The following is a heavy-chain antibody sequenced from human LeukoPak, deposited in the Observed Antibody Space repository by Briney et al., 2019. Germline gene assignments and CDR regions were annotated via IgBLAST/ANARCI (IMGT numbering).Heavy chain of an antibody. J-gene: IGHJ4*02. V-gene: IGHV1-2*02. D-gene: IGHD3-10*02. CDR2: INPNSGGT. CDR3: ARDLMDVRGVITPENYFDY. Sequence: ASVKVSCKASGYIFTGYHMHWVRQAPGQGLEWMGWINPNSGGTNYAQKFQGRVTMTRDTSISTAYMELSRLRSDDTAVYYCARDLMDVRGVITPENYFDYWGQGTLVTVSS. CDR1: GYIFTGYH.